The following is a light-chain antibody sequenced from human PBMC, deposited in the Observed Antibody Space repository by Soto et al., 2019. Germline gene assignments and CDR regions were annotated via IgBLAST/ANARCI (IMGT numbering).Light chain of an antibody. J-gene: IGLJ3*02. CDR2: DND. Sequence: QSVLTQPPSVSAAPGQTVTISCSGNSSNVGNNYVSWYQHLPGTAPKLLISDNDKRPSGIPDRFSGSKSGTSATLVITGPQTGDEADYYCGTGDSRMRALFGGGTKLTVL. CDR3: GTGDSRMRAL. CDR1: SSNVGNNY. V-gene: IGLV1-51*01.